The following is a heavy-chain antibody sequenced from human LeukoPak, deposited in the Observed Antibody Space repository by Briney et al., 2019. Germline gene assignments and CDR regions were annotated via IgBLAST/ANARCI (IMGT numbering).Heavy chain of an antibody. J-gene: IGHJ4*02. Sequence: ASVKVSCKASGYTFTSYGISWVRQAPGQGLEWMGWISAYNGNTNYAQKFQGRVTMTRDMSTSTVYMELSSLRSEDTAVYYCARDPCSGGSCFPYFDYWGQGTLVTVSS. CDR1: GYTFTSYG. CDR2: ISAYNGNT. D-gene: IGHD2-15*01. V-gene: IGHV1-18*01. CDR3: ARDPCSGGSCFPYFDY.